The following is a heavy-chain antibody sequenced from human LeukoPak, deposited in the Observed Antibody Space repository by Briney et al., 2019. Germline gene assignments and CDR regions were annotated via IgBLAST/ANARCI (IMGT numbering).Heavy chain of an antibody. CDR2: INHSGYT. J-gene: IGHJ4*02. CDR1: GGSFSGYH. CDR3: ARGGSGYYYEGVYYFDY. D-gene: IGHD3-22*01. Sequence: PSETLSLTCVVYGGSFSGYHWSWIRQPPGKGLEWIGEINHSGYTNYNPSVQGRVTISVDTSKTQLSLKLTSVTAADTAVYYCARGGSGYYYEGVYYFDYWGQGTLVTVSS. V-gene: IGHV4-34*01.